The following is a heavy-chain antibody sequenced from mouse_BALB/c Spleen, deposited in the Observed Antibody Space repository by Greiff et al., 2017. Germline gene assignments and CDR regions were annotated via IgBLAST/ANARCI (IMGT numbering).Heavy chain of an antibody. D-gene: IGHD1-2*01. V-gene: IGHV5-4*02. CDR3: ARGLDYDAMDD. J-gene: IGHJ4*01. CDR2: ISDGGSYT. CDR1: GFTFSDYY. Sequence: EVQLMESGGGLVKPGGSLSLSCAASGFTFSDYYMYWVRQTPEKRLVWVATISDGGSYTDYPDSVKGRFTISRDNAKNNLYLQMSSLTSEDTAMYDWARGLDYDAMDDWGQGTAGTVAS.